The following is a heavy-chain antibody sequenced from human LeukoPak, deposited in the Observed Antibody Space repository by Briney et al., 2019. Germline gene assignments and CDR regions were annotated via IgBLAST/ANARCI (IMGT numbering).Heavy chain of an antibody. J-gene: IGHJ4*02. CDR3: ARSSGVINY. V-gene: IGHV4-38-2*02. D-gene: IGHD3-22*01. CDR2: IYHSGST. Sequence: SETLSLTCTVPGYSISSGYYWGWIRQPPGKGLEWIGSIYHSGSTYYNPSLKSRVTISVDTSKNQFSLKLSSVTAADTAVYYCARSSGVINYWGQGTLVTVSS. CDR1: GYSISSGYY.